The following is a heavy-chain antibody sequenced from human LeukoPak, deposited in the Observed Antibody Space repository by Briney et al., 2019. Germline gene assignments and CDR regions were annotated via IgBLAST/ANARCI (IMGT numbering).Heavy chain of an antibody. CDR2: ISGSGST. J-gene: IGHJ4*02. CDR1: GFTFNIYV. D-gene: IGHD4-11*01. CDR3: VEGDDYSDFDY. Sequence: GGSLRLSCVASGFTFNIYVMSWVRQAPGKGLEWVSGISGSGSTYYADSVKGRFTISRDNSKNTFYLQMNSLRAEDTAVYYCVEGDDYSDFDYWGQGTLVTVSS. V-gene: IGHV3-23*01.